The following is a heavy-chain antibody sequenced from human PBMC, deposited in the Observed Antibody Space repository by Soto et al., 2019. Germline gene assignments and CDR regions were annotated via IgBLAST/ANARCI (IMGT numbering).Heavy chain of an antibody. CDR2: IYYSGST. J-gene: IGHJ4*02. CDR1: GGSISSYY. CDR3: ARGSDFWSSYYGY. D-gene: IGHD3-3*01. Sequence: SETLSLTCTVSGGSISSYYWSWIRQPPGKGLEWIGYIYYSGSTNYNPSLKSRVTISVDTSKNQFSLKLSSVTAADTAVYYCARGSDFWSSYYGYWGKGTLVTVSS. V-gene: IGHV4-59*01.